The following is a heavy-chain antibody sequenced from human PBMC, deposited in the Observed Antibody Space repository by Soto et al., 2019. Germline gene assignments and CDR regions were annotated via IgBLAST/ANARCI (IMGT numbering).Heavy chain of an antibody. Sequence: PGGSLRLSCAASGFTFSSYGMHWVRQAPGKGLEWVAVISYDGSNKYYADSVKGRFTISRDNSKNTLYLQMNSLRAEDTAVYYCARDYDSWSGYSPLPQTDHYYGMDVWGQGTTVTVS. CDR1: GFTFSSYG. J-gene: IGHJ6*02. V-gene: IGHV3-30*03. CDR2: ISYDGSNK. CDR3: ARDYDSWSGYSPLPQTDHYYGMDV. D-gene: IGHD3-3*01.